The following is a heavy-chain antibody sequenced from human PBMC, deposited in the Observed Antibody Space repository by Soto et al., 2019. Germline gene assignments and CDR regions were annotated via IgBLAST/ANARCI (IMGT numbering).Heavy chain of an antibody. J-gene: IGHJ4*02. CDR3: ARDMDRGYAHDFDY. D-gene: IGHD2-2*01. CDR1: GYTFGSHG. Sequence: QVHLVQSGSEVKKPGASVRVSCKTSGYTFGSHGISWVRQAPGQGPEWLEWINPSSGNKHFAQKLQGRVTLTTDTSTSTAYMELGSLTFDDTATYYCARDMDRGYAHDFDYWGQGTLVTVSS. V-gene: IGHV1-18*04. CDR2: INPSSGNK.